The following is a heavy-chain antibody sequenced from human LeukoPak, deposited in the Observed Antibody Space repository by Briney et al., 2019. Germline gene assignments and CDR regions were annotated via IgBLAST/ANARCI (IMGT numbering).Heavy chain of an antibody. V-gene: IGHV3-30-3*01. CDR2: ISYDGSNK. Sequence: PGGSLRLSCAASGFTFSSYAMHWVRQAPGKGLEWVAVISYDGSNKYYADSVKGRFTISRDNSKNTLYLQMNSLRAEDTAVYYCASTMYQLPSPPRYWGQGTLVTVSS. CDR1: GFTFSSYA. CDR3: ASTMYQLPSPPRY. D-gene: IGHD2-2*01. J-gene: IGHJ4*02.